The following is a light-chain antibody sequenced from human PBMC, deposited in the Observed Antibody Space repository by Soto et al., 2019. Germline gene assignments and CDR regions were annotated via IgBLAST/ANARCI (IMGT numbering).Light chain of an antibody. V-gene: IGKV3D-15*01. CDR2: GAS. J-gene: IGKJ1*01. Sequence: EIVMTQSPATLSVSPGERATLSCRASLSVSRNLAWYQQKPGQAPRLLIYGASNRATGIPDRFSGSGSGTEFTLTISSPQSEDFGVYYCQQYNNWWTFGQGTKVDIK. CDR3: QQYNNWWT. CDR1: LSVSRN.